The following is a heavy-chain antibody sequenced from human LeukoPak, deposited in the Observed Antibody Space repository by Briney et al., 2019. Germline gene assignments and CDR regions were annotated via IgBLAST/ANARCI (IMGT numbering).Heavy chain of an antibody. V-gene: IGHV1-2*02. CDR2: INPNSGGT. CDR1: ECTFTGYY. J-gene: IGHJ4*02. CDR3: AREPRNYYGSGSYSEGTD. D-gene: IGHD3-10*01. Sequence: ASVKVSCKASECTFTGYYMHWVRQAPGQGLEWMGWINPNSGGTNYAQKFQGRVTMTRDTSISTAYMELSRLRSDDTAVYYCAREPRNYYGSGSYSEGTDWGQGTLVTVSS.